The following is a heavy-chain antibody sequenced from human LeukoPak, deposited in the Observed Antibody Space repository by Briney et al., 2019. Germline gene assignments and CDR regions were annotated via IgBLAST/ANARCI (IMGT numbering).Heavy chain of an antibody. Sequence: ASVKVSCKASGYTFTSYGIRWVRQAPGQGLEWMGWISAYNGNTNYAQKLQGRVTMTTDTSTSTAYMELRSLRSDDTAVYYCARDRGSYSSSWYTGYYYYYGMDVWGQGTTVTVSS. D-gene: IGHD6-13*01. V-gene: IGHV1-18*01. CDR1: GYTFTSYG. J-gene: IGHJ6*02. CDR2: ISAYNGNT. CDR3: ARDRGSYSSSWYTGYYYYYGMDV.